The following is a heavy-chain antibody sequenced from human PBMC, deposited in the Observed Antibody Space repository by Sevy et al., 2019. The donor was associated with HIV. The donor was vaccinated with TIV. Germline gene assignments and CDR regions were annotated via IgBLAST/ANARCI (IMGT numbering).Heavy chain of an antibody. J-gene: IGHJ4*02. CDR1: GYTFTGYY. CDR2: INPNSGGT. CDR3: ARAILTISLDY. Sequence: ASVKVSSKTSGYTFTGYYIHWVRQAPGQGLEWMGWINPNSGGTNYAQKFQGRVTVTRDTSISTAYMDLSRLRSDDTAVYYCARAILTISLDYWGQGTLVTVSS. V-gene: IGHV1-2*02. D-gene: IGHD3-3*01.